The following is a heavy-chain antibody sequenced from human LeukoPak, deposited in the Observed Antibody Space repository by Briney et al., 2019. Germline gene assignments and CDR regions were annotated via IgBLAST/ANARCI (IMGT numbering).Heavy chain of an antibody. V-gene: IGHV4-30-4*01. D-gene: IGHD4-17*01. CDR3: AGDYGDLLTGIRFDT. CDR1: GGSISSGDYY. Sequence: NPSETLSLTCTVSGGSISSGDYYWSWIRQPPGKGLEWIGYIYYSGSTYYNPSLKSRVTISIQTSKNQFSLKLTSVTAADTAVYYCAGDYGDLLTGIRFDTWGQGTLVTVSS. CDR2: IYYSGST. J-gene: IGHJ5*02.